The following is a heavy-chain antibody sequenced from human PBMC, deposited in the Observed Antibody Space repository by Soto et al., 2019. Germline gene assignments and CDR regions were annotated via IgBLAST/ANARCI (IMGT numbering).Heavy chain of an antibody. CDR1: GYTFTTYG. D-gene: IGHD1-26*01. Sequence: QVQLEQSGVEVKKPGASVKVSCKASGYTFTTYGISWVRQAPGQGLEWVGWVSPYDGDTNYADTLQGRVTMTTDTSTTTAYMELRSLRSDETAMYYCARDHGGSYQADSFDPWGQGTLVIVSS. J-gene: IGHJ5*02. V-gene: IGHV1-18*01. CDR2: VSPYDGDT. CDR3: ARDHGGSYQADSFDP.